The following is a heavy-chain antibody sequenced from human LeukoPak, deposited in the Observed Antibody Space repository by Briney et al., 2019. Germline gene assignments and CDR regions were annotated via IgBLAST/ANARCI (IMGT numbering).Heavy chain of an antibody. V-gene: IGHV4-31*03. CDR3: AGLEWLSQYYFDY. CDR2: IYYSGNT. CDR1: GGSISSGGYY. J-gene: IGHJ4*02. D-gene: IGHD3-3*01. Sequence: SETLSLTCTVSGGSISSGGYYWSWIRQPPGKGLEWIGFIYYSGNTYYNPSLKSRVTISVDPCKNQFSLKLSSVTAADTAVYYYAGLEWLSQYYFDYCGQETLVSDS.